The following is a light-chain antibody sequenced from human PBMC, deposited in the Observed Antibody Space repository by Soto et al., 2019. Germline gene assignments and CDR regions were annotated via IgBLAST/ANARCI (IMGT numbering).Light chain of an antibody. J-gene: IGLJ1*01. CDR2: DVS. CDR1: SRDIGAYNY. Sequence: QSVLTQPASVSGSPGQSITISCTGTSRDIGAYNYVSWYQQHPGKAPKLMIYDVSNRPSGISNRFSGSKSGNTASLTISGLQAEDEADYYCRSCTSRSTPYVFGTGTKVTVL. V-gene: IGLV2-14*01. CDR3: RSCTSRSTPYV.